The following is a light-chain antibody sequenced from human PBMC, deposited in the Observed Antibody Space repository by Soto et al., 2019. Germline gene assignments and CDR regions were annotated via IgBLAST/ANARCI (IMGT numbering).Light chain of an antibody. CDR3: PQYNNWPLT. Sequence: EIVLTQSPGTLSLSPGEGATLSCRASQSVSSSYIAWYQQRPGQTPSLLIYGASTRATGIPDRFSGSGSGTHFTLTISRLEPGDFAIYYCPQYNNWPLTFGGGTKVDI. CDR2: GAS. CDR1: QSVSSSY. J-gene: IGKJ4*01. V-gene: IGKV3-20*01.